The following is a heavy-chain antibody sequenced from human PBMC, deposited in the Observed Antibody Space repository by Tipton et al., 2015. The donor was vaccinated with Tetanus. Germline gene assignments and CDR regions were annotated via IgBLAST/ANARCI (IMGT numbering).Heavy chain of an antibody. D-gene: IGHD1-26*01. CDR1: GYSFTNYW. CDR3: ARHTSGSYHAPFDY. V-gene: IGHV5-51*01. J-gene: IGHJ4*02. Sequence: QLVQSGAEVKKPGESLKMSCKGSGYSFTNYWIGWVRQMPGKGLEWMGIIHPGDSDTRYSPSFQGQVTISADKSISTAYLQWSSLKASDSAMHYCARHTSGSYHAPFDYWGQGTKVTVSS. CDR2: IHPGDSDT.